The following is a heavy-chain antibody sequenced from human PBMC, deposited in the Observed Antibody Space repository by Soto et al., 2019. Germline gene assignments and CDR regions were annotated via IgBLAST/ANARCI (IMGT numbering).Heavy chain of an antibody. CDR2: IYYSGST. J-gene: IGHJ4*02. CDR1: GGSISSYY. Sequence: SETLSLTCTVSGGSISSYYWSWIRQPPGKGLEWIGYIYYSGSTNYNPSLKSRVTISVDTSKNQFSLKLSSVTAADTAVYYCARATIFGVVMHFDYWGQGTLVTVSS. V-gene: IGHV4-59*01. D-gene: IGHD3-3*01. CDR3: ARATIFGVVMHFDY.